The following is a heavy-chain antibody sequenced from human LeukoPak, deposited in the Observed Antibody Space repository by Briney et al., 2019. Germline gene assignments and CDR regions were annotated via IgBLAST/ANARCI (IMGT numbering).Heavy chain of an antibody. V-gene: IGHV4-34*01. CDR1: GGSFSGYY. Sequence: SETLSLTCAVYGGSFSGYYWSWIRQPPGKGLEWIGEINHSGSTNYNPSLKSRVTMSVDTSKNQFSLKLSSVTAADTAVYYCARRKTSAFDYWGQGTLVTVSS. J-gene: IGHJ4*02. D-gene: IGHD1-14*01. CDR2: INHSGST. CDR3: ARRKTSAFDY.